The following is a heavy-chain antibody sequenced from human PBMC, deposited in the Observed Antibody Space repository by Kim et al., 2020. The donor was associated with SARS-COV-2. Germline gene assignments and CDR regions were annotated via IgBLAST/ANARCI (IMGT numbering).Heavy chain of an antibody. D-gene: IGHD2-15*01. V-gene: IGHV1-69*01. CDR3: ARVASRGGYVDY. J-gene: IGHJ4*02. Sequence: NYAQKVQGIVQITADESTSTAYMELSSLRSEATAVYYCARVASRGGYVDYWGQGTLVTVSS.